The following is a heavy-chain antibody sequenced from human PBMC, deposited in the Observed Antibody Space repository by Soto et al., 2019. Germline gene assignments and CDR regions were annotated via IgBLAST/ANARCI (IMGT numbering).Heavy chain of an antibody. CDR1: GFTFSGYG. CDR2: ISYYGTNE. V-gene: IGHV3-30*18. Sequence: GGSLRLSYEASGFTFSGYGMHWVRQAPGKGLEWVAVISYYGTNEYYEDSVKGRFTISRDNSKNTLYLQMNSLRIEDTAVYFCAKDGPWLDTYFDYWGQGTLVTVSS. CDR3: AKDGPWLDTYFDY. D-gene: IGHD6-19*01. J-gene: IGHJ4*02.